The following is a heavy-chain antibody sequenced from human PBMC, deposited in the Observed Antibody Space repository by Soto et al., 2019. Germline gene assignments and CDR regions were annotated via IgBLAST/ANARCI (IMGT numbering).Heavy chain of an antibody. D-gene: IGHD3-22*01. V-gene: IGHV3-33*01. Sequence: GGSLRLSCAASGVTFSSYGMHWVRQAPGKGLEWVAVIWYDGSNKYYADSVKGRFTISRDNSKNTLYLQMNSLRAEDTAVYYCARDLTYYDSSGYYVDYWGQGTLVTVSS. CDR3: ARDLTYYDSSGYYVDY. CDR1: GVTFSSYG. CDR2: IWYDGSNK. J-gene: IGHJ4*02.